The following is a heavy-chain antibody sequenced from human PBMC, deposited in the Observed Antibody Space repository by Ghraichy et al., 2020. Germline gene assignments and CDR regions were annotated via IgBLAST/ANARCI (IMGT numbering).Heavy chain of an antibody. CDR2: IKSKTDGGTT. Sequence: GESLNISCAASGFTFSNAWMSWVRQAPGKGLEWVGRIKSKTDGGTTDYAAPVKGRFTISRDDSKNTLYLQMNSLKTEDTAVYYCTTEENSGYDSVDAFDIWGQGTMVTVSS. CDR3: TTEENSGYDSVDAFDI. CDR1: GFTFSNAW. D-gene: IGHD5-12*01. J-gene: IGHJ3*02. V-gene: IGHV3-15*01.